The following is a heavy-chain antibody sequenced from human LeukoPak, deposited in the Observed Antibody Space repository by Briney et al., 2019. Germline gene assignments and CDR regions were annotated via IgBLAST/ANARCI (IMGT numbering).Heavy chain of an antibody. CDR1: GFTFTTYW. CDR3: ARDLERDIVVVPAARAAVYSYYGMDV. J-gene: IGHJ6*02. V-gene: IGHV3-74*01. CDR2: INSDGSIT. Sequence: GGSLRLSCAASGFTFTTYWMHWVRQAPGKGLVWVSHINSDGSITSYADSVKGRFTISRDNAKNTLYLQMNSLRAEDTAVYYCARDLERDIVVVPAARAAVYSYYGMDVWGQGTAVTVS. D-gene: IGHD2-2*01.